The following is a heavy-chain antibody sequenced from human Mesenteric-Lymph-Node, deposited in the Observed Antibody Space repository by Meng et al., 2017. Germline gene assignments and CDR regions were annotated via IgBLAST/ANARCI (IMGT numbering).Heavy chain of an antibody. V-gene: IGHV4-59*12. Sequence: ESLKISCAASGFTFDDYGMSWVRQPPGKGLEWIGYIYYSGSTNYNPSLKSRVTISVDTSKNQFSLKLSSVTAADTAVYYCARGLSYDSSGFGGYWGQGTLVTVSS. D-gene: IGHD3-22*01. J-gene: IGHJ4*02. CDR2: IYYSGST. CDR1: GFTFDDYG. CDR3: ARGLSYDSSGFGGY.